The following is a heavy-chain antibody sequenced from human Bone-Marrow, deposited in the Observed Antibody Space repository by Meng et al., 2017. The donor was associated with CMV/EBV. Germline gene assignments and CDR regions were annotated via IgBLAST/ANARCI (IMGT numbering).Heavy chain of an antibody. CDR2: INPSGGST. CDR1: GYPFTSYY. CDR3: ARVGSSGWYEY. V-gene: IGHV1-46*01. J-gene: IGHJ4*02. Sequence: QVQRVQSGAELKNPRASVTVSCKASGYPFTSYYMHWVRQAPGQGLEWMGIINPSGGSTSYAQKFQGRVTMTRDTSTSTVYMELSSLRSEDTAVYYCARVGSSGWYEYWGQGTLVTVSS. D-gene: IGHD6-19*01.